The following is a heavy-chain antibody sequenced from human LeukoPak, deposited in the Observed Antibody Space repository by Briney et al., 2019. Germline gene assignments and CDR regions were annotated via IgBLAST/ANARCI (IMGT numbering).Heavy chain of an antibody. V-gene: IGHV3-64*01. CDR3: ARGTVVDSSTSRDIKIKHEAFDI. CDR1: GFSFSEYA. J-gene: IGHJ3*02. Sequence: GGSLRLSCVGSGFSFSEYAMYCVRHAPGKGLEYVSTITRNGGARDYGNSVAGRFTFSRDNSKSTLYLQMVSLRIEDTAVYYCARGTVVDSSTSRDIKIKHEAFDIWGRGTVVTVSS. D-gene: IGHD4-23*01. CDR2: ITRNGGAR.